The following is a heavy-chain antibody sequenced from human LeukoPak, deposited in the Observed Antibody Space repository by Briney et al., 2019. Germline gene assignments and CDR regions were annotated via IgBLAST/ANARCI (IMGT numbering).Heavy chain of an antibody. CDR3: ARGRGYPPPLDS. Sequence: GASVKVSCKASGYTFTGYYMHWVRQAPGQGLEWMGWINPNSGGTNYAQKFQDRVAMTRDTSITTAYMELSSLRSEDTAIYYCARGRGYPPPLDSWGQGTLVTVSS. D-gene: IGHD6-25*01. CDR1: GYTFTGYY. CDR2: INPNSGGT. J-gene: IGHJ5*01. V-gene: IGHV1-2*02.